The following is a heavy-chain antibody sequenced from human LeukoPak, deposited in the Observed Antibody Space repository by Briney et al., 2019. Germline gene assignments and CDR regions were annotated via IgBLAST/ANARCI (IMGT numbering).Heavy chain of an antibody. J-gene: IGHJ4*02. D-gene: IGHD3-10*01. CDR3: ARSKKSGYYFDY. CDR2: IYSGGST. Sequence: SGGSLRLSCAASGFTVSSNYMSWVRQAPGKGLEWVSVIYSGGSTYYADSVKGRFTISRDNSKNTLYLQMNSLRAEATAVYYCARSKKSGYYFDYWGQGTLVTVSS. CDR1: GFTVSSNY. V-gene: IGHV3-53*01.